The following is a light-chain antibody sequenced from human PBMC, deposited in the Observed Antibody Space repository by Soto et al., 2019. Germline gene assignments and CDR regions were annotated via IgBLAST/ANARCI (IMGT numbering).Light chain of an antibody. CDR3: QQYHSSPYT. Sequence: DIQMTQSPSTLSASVGDKVTITCRASQTISFWLAWYQQKPGKAPKLLIYDASSLESGGPSRFRGSGSGTEFTLTISSLQPDDFATYYCQQYHSSPYTFGQGTKLEIQ. J-gene: IGKJ2*01. CDR2: DAS. V-gene: IGKV1-5*01. CDR1: QTISFW.